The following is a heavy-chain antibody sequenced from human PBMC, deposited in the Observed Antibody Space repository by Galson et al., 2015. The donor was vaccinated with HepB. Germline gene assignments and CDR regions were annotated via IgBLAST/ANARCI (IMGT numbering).Heavy chain of an antibody. V-gene: IGHV3-30-3*01. Sequence: SLRLSCAASGFTFSSYAMHWVRQAPGKGLEWVAVISYDGSNKYYADSVKGRFTISRDNSKNTLYLQMNSLRAEDTAVYYCAIVGATTEAYWGQGTLVTVSS. D-gene: IGHD1-26*01. CDR2: ISYDGSNK. CDR1: GFTFSSYA. CDR3: AIVGATTEAY. J-gene: IGHJ4*02.